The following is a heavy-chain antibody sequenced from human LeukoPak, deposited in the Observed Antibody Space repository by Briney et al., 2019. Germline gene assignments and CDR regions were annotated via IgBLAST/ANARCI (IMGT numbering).Heavy chain of an antibody. J-gene: IGHJ4*02. CDR2: IKQDGSEK. Sequence: GGSLRLSCAASGFTFSSYSMNWVRQAPGKGLERVANIKQDGSEKYYVDSVKGRFTISRDNAKNSLYLQMNSLRAEDTAVYYCARGYSGSYSHFDYWGQGTLVTVSS. CDR1: GFTFSSYS. CDR3: ARGYSGSYSHFDY. V-gene: IGHV3-7*01. D-gene: IGHD1-26*01.